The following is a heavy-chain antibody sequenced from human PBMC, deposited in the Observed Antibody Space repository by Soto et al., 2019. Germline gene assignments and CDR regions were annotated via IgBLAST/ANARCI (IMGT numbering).Heavy chain of an antibody. D-gene: IGHD2-15*01. Sequence: QVQLQESGPGLVKPSQTLSLTCTVSGGSISSGGYYWSWIRQHPGKGLEWIGYIYYSGSIYYNPSLTSRVIILVATSKNQFSLNLSSVTDADTAVYYCARGGYCSGGSCYFYYYGMDVWGQGTTVTVSS. CDR3: ARGGYCSGGSCYFYYYGMDV. V-gene: IGHV4-31*03. CDR1: GGSISSGGYY. J-gene: IGHJ6*02. CDR2: IYYSGSI.